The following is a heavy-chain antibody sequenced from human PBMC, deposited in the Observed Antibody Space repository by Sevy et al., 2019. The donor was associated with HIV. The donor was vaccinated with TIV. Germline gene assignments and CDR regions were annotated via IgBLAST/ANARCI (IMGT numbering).Heavy chain of an antibody. CDR2: ISYDGSNK. D-gene: IGHD6-13*01. Sequence: GGSLRLSCAASGFTFSSYAMHWVRQAPGKGLEWVAVISYDGSNKYYADSVKGRFTISRDNSKNTLYLQMNSLRAEDTAVCYCARETAAAGSFLDNWGQGTPVTVSS. CDR1: GFTFSSYA. J-gene: IGHJ1*01. CDR3: ARETAAAGSFLDN. V-gene: IGHV3-30*04.